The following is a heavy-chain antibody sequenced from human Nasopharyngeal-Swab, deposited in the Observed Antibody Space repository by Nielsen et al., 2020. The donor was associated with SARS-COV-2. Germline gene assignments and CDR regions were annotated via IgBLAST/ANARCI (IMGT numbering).Heavy chain of an antibody. CDR3: ASGIAVAGTPAHYYYYYGMDV. J-gene: IGHJ6*02. Sequence: ASVKVSCKVSGYTLTELSRHWVRQAPGKGREWMGGIDPEDGETIYAQKFQGRVTMTEDTSTDTAYMELSSLRSEDTAVYYCASGIAVAGTPAHYYYYYGMDVWGQGTTVTVSS. D-gene: IGHD6-19*01. CDR2: IDPEDGET. CDR1: GYTLTELS. V-gene: IGHV1-24*01.